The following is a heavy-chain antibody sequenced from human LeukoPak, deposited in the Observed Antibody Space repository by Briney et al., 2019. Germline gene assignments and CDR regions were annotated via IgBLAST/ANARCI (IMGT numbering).Heavy chain of an antibody. D-gene: IGHD2-2*01. CDR3: ARRVCSSTSCYHFSLRFLNHHQVRGETIGAETEYYFDY. CDR1: GYSFTSYW. CDR2: IYPGDSDT. V-gene: IGHV5-51*01. J-gene: IGHJ4*02. Sequence: GESLKISCKGSGYSFTSYWIGWVRQMPGKGLEWMGIIYPGDSDTRYSPSFQGQVTISADKSISTAYLQWSSLKASDTAMYYCARRVCSSTSCYHFSLRFLNHHQVRGETIGAETEYYFDYWGQGTLVTVSS.